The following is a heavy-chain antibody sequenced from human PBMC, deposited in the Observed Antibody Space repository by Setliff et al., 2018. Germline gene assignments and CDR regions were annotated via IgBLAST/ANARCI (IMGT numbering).Heavy chain of an antibody. CDR2: IKQDGSAK. CDR3: ARAKGTTMATQYFDY. CDR1: GFPFSAYW. Sequence: SGGSLRLSCTAPGFPFSAYWMNWVRQAPGKGLEWVANIKQDGSAKYYVGSVKGRFTISRDNAENSLYLQMNTLRAENTAVYYCARAKGTTMATQYFDYWGQGTLVTVS. V-gene: IGHV3-7*01. D-gene: IGHD3-10*01. J-gene: IGHJ4*02.